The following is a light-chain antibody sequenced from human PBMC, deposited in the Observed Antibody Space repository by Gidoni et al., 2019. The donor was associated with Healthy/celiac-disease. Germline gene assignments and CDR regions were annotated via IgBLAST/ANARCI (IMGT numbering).Light chain of an antibody. J-gene: IGLJ2*01. V-gene: IGLV3-25*03. CDR1: ALPKQY. Sequence: SYELTQPPPVSVSPGQTARITCSGDALPKQYAYWYQQKPGQAPVLVIYKDSERPSGIPERFSGSSSGTIVTLTISGVQAEDEADYYCQSADSSGTYVVFGGGTKLTVL. CDR2: KDS. CDR3: QSADSSGTYVV.